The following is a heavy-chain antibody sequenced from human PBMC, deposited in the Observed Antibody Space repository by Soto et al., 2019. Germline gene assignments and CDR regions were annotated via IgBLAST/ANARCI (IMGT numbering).Heavy chain of an antibody. D-gene: IGHD3-22*01. CDR2: ISVNNGNT. J-gene: IGHJ4*02. V-gene: IGHV1-18*01. Sequence: ASVKVSCKASNYTFSSYGINWVRQAPGQGLEWMGWISVNNGNTNSAQKFQGRSTMTADTSTTTASMELWNLTSYDSAVYYCARGKSYYDISGYFYSDYWGQGTLVTVSS. CDR1: NYTFSSYG. CDR3: ARGKSYYDISGYFYSDY.